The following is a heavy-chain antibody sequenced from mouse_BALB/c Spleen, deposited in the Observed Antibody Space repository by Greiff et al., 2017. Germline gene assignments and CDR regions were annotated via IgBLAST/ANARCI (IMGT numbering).Heavy chain of an antibody. Sequence: EVMLVESGGGLVQPGGSRKLSCAASGFTFSSFGMHWVRQAPEKGLEWVAYISSGSSTIYYADTVTGRFTISRDNPKNTLFLQMTSLRSEDTAMYYCERYLRDYAMDYWGQGTSATVSS. CDR2: ISSGSSTI. V-gene: IGHV5-17*02. CDR1: GFTFSSFG. CDR3: ERYLRDYAMDY. J-gene: IGHJ4*01. D-gene: IGHD6-1*01.